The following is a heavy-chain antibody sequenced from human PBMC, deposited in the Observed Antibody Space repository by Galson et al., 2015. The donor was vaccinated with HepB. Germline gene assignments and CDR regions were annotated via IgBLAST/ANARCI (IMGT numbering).Heavy chain of an antibody. V-gene: IGHV3-74*01. D-gene: IGHD4-17*01. J-gene: IGHJ4*02. CDR3: ARDYGANVDY. Sequence: SLRLSCAASGFTFSSSWMHWVRQAPGKGLVWVSRINTDGSTTAYAGSVTGRFTISRDNAKNTLYLQMHSLRADDTAVYYCARDYGANVDYWGQGTLVTVSS. CDR1: GFTFSSSW. CDR2: INTDGSTT.